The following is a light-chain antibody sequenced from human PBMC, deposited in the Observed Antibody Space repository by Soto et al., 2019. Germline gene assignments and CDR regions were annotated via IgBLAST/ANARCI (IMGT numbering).Light chain of an antibody. Sequence: IQLTQSPSSLAASLGDRVSITSRASQGISSYLAWYQQKKGKAPKLLIYAASTLQSGVPSRFSGSGSGTDFTLTISRLQPEDFETYYCQQLNSYPITFGQGTRLEI. V-gene: IGKV1-9*01. CDR2: AAS. CDR3: QQLNSYPIT. J-gene: IGKJ5*01. CDR1: QGISSY.